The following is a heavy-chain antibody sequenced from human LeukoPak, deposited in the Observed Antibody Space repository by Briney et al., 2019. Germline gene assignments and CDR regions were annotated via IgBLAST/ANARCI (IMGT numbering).Heavy chain of an antibody. J-gene: IGHJ4*02. D-gene: IGHD3-22*01. CDR3: AKDTLLGWYYYDSSGSH. CDR2: ISGSGGST. V-gene: IGHV3-23*01. Sequence: AGGSLRLSCAASGFTFSSYGMSWVRQAPGKGLEWVSAISGSGGSTYYADSVKGRFTISRDNSKNTLYLQMNSLRAEDTAVYYCAKDTLLGWYYYDSSGSHWGQGTLVTVSS. CDR1: GFTFSSYG.